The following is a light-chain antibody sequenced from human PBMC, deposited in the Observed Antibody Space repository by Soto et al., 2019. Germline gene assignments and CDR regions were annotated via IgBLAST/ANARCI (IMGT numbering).Light chain of an antibody. CDR3: GSYTSSTTLVV. V-gene: IGLV2-14*03. CDR1: SSDIGGYHY. CDR2: DVT. Sequence: QAVVTQPASVSGSPGQSITISCTGTSSDIGGYHYVSWYQQHPGKAPKLIIYDVTNRPTTVADRFSGSKSGNSASLTISGLQAEDEADYFCGSYTSSTTLVVFGGGTKLTVL. J-gene: IGLJ2*01.